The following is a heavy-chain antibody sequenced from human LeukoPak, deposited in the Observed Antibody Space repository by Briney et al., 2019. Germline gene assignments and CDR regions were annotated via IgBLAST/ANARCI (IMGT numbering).Heavy chain of an antibody. Sequence: WETLSLTCTVSGVSISSYYWSWIRQPAGKGLEWIGRIYTSGSTNYHPSLKSRVIMSVDTSKNQFSLKLSSVTAADTAVYYCARHRRHGYCYGDACSLSFWFDPWGQGTLVTVSS. J-gene: IGHJ5*02. CDR3: ARHRRHGYCYGDACSLSFWFDP. CDR2: IYTSGST. D-gene: IGHD5-24*01. V-gene: IGHV4-4*07. CDR1: GVSISSYY.